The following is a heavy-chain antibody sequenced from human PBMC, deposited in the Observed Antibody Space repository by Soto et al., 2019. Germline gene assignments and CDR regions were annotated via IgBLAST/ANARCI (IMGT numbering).Heavy chain of an antibody. CDR3: ARLWGWFGDY. D-gene: IGHD3-10*01. CDR2: IYYSGST. V-gene: IGHV4-59*08. CDR1: GGSISSYY. J-gene: IGHJ4*02. Sequence: QVQLQESGPGLVKPSETLSLTCTVSGGSISSYYWSWIRQPPGKGLEWIGYIYYSGSTNYNPSLKSRVPLSVDTSKNQFSLKLSSVPAADTAVYYCARLWGWFGDYWGQGTLVTVSS.